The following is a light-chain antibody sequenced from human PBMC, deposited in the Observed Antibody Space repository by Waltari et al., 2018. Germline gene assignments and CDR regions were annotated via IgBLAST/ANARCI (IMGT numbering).Light chain of an antibody. CDR3: QQYYDTPALT. CDR2: WAS. CDR1: QSVLYNSNRKNY. V-gene: IGKV4-1*01. J-gene: IGKJ4*01. Sequence: DIVMTQSPDSLAVSLGERATIHFKSSQSVLYNSNRKNYLAWYQQKPGQPPKLLIYWASTRESGVPDRFSGSGSGTDFTLTISSLQAEDVAVYYCQQYYDTPALTFGGGTKVEIK.